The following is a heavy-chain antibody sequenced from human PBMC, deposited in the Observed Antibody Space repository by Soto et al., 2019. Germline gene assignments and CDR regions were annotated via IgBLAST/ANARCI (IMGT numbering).Heavy chain of an antibody. CDR2: IYHSGST. CDR1: GGSISSGGYS. D-gene: IGHD3-22*01. V-gene: IGHV4-30-2*01. CDR3: ARHAYYDSSGYSGFDP. Sequence: SETLSLTCAVSGGSISSGGYSWSWIRQPPGKGLEWIGYIYHSGSTYYNPSLKSRVTISVDTSKNQFSLKLSSVTAADTAVFYCARHAYYDSSGYSGFDPWGQGTLVTVS. J-gene: IGHJ5*02.